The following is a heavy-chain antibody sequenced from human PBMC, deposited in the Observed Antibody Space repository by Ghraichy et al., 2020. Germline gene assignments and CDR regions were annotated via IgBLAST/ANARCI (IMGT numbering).Heavy chain of an antibody. CDR1: GGSFSGYY. CDR2: INHSGST. CDR3: ARAPRGTGARWYFDL. D-gene: IGHD7-27*01. V-gene: IGHV4-34*01. Sequence: SQTLSLTCAVYGGSFSGYYWSWIRQPPGKGLEWIGEINHSGSTNYNPSLKSRVTISVDTSKNQFSLKLSSVTAADTAVYYCARAPRGTGARWYFDLWGRGPLVTVSS. J-gene: IGHJ2*01.